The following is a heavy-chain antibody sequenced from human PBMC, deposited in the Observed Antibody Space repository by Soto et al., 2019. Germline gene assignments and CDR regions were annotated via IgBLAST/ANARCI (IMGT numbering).Heavy chain of an antibody. D-gene: IGHD2-2*01. Sequence: GALRVCCTASGFTVGDYAMSWFRQAPGKGLEWVGFIRSKAYGGTTEYAASVKGRFTISRDDSKSIAYLQMNSLKTEDTAVYYCTRGCSSTSCHYYYYYGMDVWGQGTTVTVSS. CDR3: TRGCSSTSCHYYYYYGMDV. CDR2: IRSKAYGGTT. CDR1: GFTVGDYA. J-gene: IGHJ6*02. V-gene: IGHV3-49*03.